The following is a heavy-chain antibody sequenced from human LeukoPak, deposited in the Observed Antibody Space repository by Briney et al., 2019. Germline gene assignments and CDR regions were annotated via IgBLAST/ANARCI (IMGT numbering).Heavy chain of an antibody. Sequence: GGSLRLSCAASGFTFSSYAMSWVRQAPGKGLEWVSSLSGFGGSTYYADSVKGRFTISRDNSKNTLYLQLNSLRAEDTARYYCAKALCSGGSCYLLSFDFWGQGTLVTVSS. CDR2: LSGFGGST. CDR3: AKALCSGGSCYLLSFDF. CDR1: GFTFSSYA. V-gene: IGHV3-23*01. J-gene: IGHJ4*02. D-gene: IGHD2-15*01.